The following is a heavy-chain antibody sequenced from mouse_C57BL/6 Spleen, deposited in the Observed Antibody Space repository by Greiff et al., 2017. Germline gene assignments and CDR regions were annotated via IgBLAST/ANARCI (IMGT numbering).Heavy chain of an antibody. CDR1: GYTFTSYW. CDR3: TRSTAVVATSFDY. J-gene: IGHJ2*01. V-gene: IGHV1-5*01. D-gene: IGHD1-1*01. CDR2: IYPGNSDT. Sequence: EVQLQESGTVLARPGASVKLSCTTSGYTFTSYWMHWVKQRPGQGLEWIGAIYPGNSDTSYNQKFKGKANMTAVTSASTAYMGLSSLTNEDSAVYYGTRSTAVVATSFDYWGQGTTLTVSS.